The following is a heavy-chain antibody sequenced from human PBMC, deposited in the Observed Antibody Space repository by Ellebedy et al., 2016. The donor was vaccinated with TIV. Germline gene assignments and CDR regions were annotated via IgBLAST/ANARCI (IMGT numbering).Heavy chain of an antibody. CDR1: GFTFSSYA. CDR3: AKDRRLHSFYYYYGMDV. CDR2: ISGSGGST. Sequence: GESLKISXAASGFTFSSYAMSWVRQAPGKGLEWVSAISGSGGSTYYADSVKGRFTISRDNSKNTLYLQMNSLRAEDTAVYYCAKDRRLHSFYYYYGMDVWGQGTTVTVSS. V-gene: IGHV3-23*01. D-gene: IGHD5-12*01. J-gene: IGHJ6*02.